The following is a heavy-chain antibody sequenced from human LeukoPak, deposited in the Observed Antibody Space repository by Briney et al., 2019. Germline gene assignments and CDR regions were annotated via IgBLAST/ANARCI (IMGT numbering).Heavy chain of an antibody. CDR1: GGSFSGYY. CDR3: ARDNPEYYYYYGMDV. V-gene: IGHV4-34*01. J-gene: IGHJ6*02. Sequence: SETLSLTCAVYGGSFSGYYWSWIRQPPGKGLEWIGEINHSGSTNYNPSLKSRVAMSVDTSKNQFSLKLSSVTAADTAVYYCARDNPEYYYYYGMDVWGQGTTVTVSS. D-gene: IGHD1-14*01. CDR2: INHSGST.